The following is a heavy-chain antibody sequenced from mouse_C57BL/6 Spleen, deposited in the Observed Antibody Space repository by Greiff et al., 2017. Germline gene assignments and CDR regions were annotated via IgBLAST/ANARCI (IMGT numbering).Heavy chain of an antibody. CDR1: GFSLTSYG. CDR2: IWSGGST. CDR3: ATPVL. D-gene: IGHD1-1*01. J-gene: IGHJ3*01. V-gene: IGHV2-2*01. Sequence: QVQLQQSGPGLVQPSQSLSITCTVSGFSLTSYGVHWVRQSPGKGLEWLGVIWSGGSTDYNAAFISRLSISKDNSKSQVFFKMNSLQADDTAIYYCATPVLWGQGTLVTVFA.